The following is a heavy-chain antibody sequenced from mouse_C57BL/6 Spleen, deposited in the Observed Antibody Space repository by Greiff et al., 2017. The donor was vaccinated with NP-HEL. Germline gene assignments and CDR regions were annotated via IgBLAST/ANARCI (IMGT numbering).Heavy chain of an antibody. CDR3: ARGGSSYRYFDV. V-gene: IGHV1-80*01. Sequence: QVQLKESGAELVKPGASVKISCKASGYAFSSYWMNWVKQRPGKGLEWIGQIYPGDGDTNYNGKFKGKATLTADKSSSTAYMQLSSLTSEDSAVYFCARGGSSYRYFDVWGTGTTVTVSS. D-gene: IGHD1-1*01. CDR2: IYPGDGDT. J-gene: IGHJ1*03. CDR1: GYAFSSYW.